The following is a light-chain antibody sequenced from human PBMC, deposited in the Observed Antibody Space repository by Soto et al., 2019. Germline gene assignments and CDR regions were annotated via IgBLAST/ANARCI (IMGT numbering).Light chain of an antibody. J-gene: IGKJ1*01. Sequence: EIVMTQSPATLSVSPGERATLSCRASQSVSSNLAWYQQKPGQAPRLLIYDASNRATGIPARFSGSGSGTDFTLTISSLEPEDFAVYYCQRRSNWPPTFGQGTKVDIK. CDR1: QSVSSN. V-gene: IGKV3-11*01. CDR2: DAS. CDR3: QRRSNWPPT.